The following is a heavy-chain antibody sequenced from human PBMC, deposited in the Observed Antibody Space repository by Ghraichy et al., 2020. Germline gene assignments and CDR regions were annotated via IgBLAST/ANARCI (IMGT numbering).Heavy chain of an antibody. D-gene: IGHD6-19*01. CDR1: GYTFTGYY. CDR3: ARGRQWLDDAFDI. Sequence: ASVKVSCKASGYTFTGYYMHWVRQAPGQGLEWMGRINPNSGGTNYAQKFQGRVTMTRDTSISTAYMELSRLRSDDTVVYYCARGRQWLDDAFDIWGQGTMVTVSS. V-gene: IGHV1-2*05. J-gene: IGHJ3*02. CDR2: INPNSGGT.